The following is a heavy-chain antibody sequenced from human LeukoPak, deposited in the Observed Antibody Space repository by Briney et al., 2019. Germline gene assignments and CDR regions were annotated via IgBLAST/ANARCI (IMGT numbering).Heavy chain of an antibody. CDR2: IYYTGSS. Sequence: SETLSLTCTVSGGSISTDYWSWIRQPPGKGLEWIGFIYYTGSSNYNPSLKSRATISVDTSKNKFSLKVSCVTAADMAVYYCARGGTGYYNFDNSGPGTLVTVS. CDR1: GGSISTDY. V-gene: IGHV4-59*01. D-gene: IGHD3/OR15-3a*01. CDR3: ARGGTGYYNFDN. J-gene: IGHJ4*02.